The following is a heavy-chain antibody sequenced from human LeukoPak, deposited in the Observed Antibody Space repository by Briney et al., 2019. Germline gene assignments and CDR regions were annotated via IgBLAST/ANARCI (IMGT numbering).Heavy chain of an antibody. CDR3: ARAHGYSGSPDFGY. CDR1: GGSISSYY. Sequence: SETLSLTCTVSGGSISSYYWSWIRQPPGKGLEWIGYIYDSGSTKYNPSLKSRVTISVDTSKNQFSLKLNSVTAADTAVYYCARAHGYSGSPDFGYWGQGTLVTVSS. V-gene: IGHV4-59*01. D-gene: IGHD1-26*01. CDR2: IYDSGST. J-gene: IGHJ4*02.